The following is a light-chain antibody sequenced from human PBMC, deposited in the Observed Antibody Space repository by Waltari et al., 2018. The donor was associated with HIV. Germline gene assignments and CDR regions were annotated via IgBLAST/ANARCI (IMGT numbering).Light chain of an antibody. CDR3: CSFAGNSTWV. Sequence: QSALTQPVSVSGSPGQSINISCSGTHSDVGGYNVVSWYQQHPDKAPKLIIYYVSERPSGVSNRFSASKSGNTASLTISGLQAEDESDYYCCSFAGNSTWVFGGGTKVTVL. V-gene: IGLV2-23*02. CDR1: HSDVGGYNV. J-gene: IGLJ3*02. CDR2: YVS.